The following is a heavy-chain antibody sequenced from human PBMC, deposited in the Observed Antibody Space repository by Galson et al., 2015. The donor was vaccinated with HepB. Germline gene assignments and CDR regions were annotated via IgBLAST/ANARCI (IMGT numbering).Heavy chain of an antibody. J-gene: IGHJ4*02. CDR3: ARENRGTYSTAFDH. Sequence: SLRLSCAASGFTFSSYAMSWVRQLPGRGLEWLSAVSDSSGTTYYADSVRGRFTNSRDNYKNTVYLQLNSLSAEDTALYYCARENRGTYSTAFDHWGQGILVTVSS. CDR2: VSDSSGTT. D-gene: IGHD1-26*01. V-gene: IGHV3-23*01. CDR1: GFTFSSYA.